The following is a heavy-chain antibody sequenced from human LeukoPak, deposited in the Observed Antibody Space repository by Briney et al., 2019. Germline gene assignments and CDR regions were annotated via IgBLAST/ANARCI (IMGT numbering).Heavy chain of an antibody. J-gene: IGHJ3*02. D-gene: IGHD6-19*01. CDR2: IYYSGST. CDR3: AREAGSGWYYAFDI. Sequence: SETLSLTCTVSGGSISSYYWSWIRQPPGKGLEWIGYIYYSGSTNYNPSLKSRVTISEDTSKNQFSLKLSSVTAADTAVYYCAREAGSGWYYAFDIWGQGTMVTVSS. CDR1: GGSISSYY. V-gene: IGHV4-59*01.